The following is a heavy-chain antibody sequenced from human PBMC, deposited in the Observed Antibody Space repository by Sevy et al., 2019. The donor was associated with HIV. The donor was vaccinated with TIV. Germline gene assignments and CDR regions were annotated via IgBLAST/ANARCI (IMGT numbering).Heavy chain of an antibody. V-gene: IGHV3-7*03. CDR2: IKQDESEK. CDR3: AKIDDGDFGGVVRV. CDR1: GFTFNRYW. J-gene: IGHJ3*01. Sequence: GGSLRLSCAASGFTFNRYWMSWVRQAPGKGLEWVANIKQDESEKHYADSVKGRFTISRDNTKNSLFLQLDTVRDEDSAIYYCAKIDDGDFGGVVRVLGQGTMVTVSS. D-gene: IGHD2-21*01.